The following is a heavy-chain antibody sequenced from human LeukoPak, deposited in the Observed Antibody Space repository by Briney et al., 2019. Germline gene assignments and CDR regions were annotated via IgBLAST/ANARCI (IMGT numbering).Heavy chain of an antibody. CDR2: MSYDGSNK. CDR3: AREDSQIAIDY. CDR1: GFTFSSYA. D-gene: IGHD1-26*01. V-gene: IGHV3-30-3*01. Sequence: GGSLRLSCAASGFTFSSYAMHWVRQAPGKRLEWVAVMSYDGSNKYYADSVKGRFTISRDNSKNTLYLQMNSLRAEDTAVYYCAREDSQIAIDYWGQGTLVTVSS. J-gene: IGHJ4*02.